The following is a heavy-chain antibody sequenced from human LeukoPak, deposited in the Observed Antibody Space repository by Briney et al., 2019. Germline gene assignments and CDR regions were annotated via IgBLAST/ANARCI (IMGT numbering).Heavy chain of an antibody. Sequence: SVKVSCKASGGTFSSYAISWVRQAPGQGLEWMGRIIPIFGIANYAQKFQGRVTVTADKSTSTAYMELSSLRSEDPAVYYCARDLGGSYRYDYWGQGTLVTASS. D-gene: IGHD1-26*01. J-gene: IGHJ4*02. CDR3: ARDLGGSYRYDY. CDR2: IIPIFGIA. V-gene: IGHV1-69*04. CDR1: GGTFSSYA.